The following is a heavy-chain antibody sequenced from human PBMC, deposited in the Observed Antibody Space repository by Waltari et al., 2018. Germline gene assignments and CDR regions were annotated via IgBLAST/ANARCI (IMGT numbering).Heavy chain of an antibody. D-gene: IGHD3-10*01. CDR3: ARDPNYYGSGPRDDY. Sequence: QVQLVQSGAEVKKPGSSVKVSCKASGGTFSSYAISWVRPAPGQGLEWMGGIIPIFGKANYEEKFQGRVTITADESTRTAYMELSSLRSEDTAVYYCARDPNYYGSGPRDDYWGQGTLVTVSS. CDR2: IIPIFGKA. V-gene: IGHV1-69*01. CDR1: GGTFSSYA. J-gene: IGHJ4*02.